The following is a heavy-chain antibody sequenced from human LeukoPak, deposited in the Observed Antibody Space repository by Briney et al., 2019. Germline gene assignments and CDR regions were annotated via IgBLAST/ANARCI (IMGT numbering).Heavy chain of an antibody. Sequence: SETLSLTCTASGGSISSYYWSWIRQPPGKGLEWIGYIYYSGSTNYNPSLKSRVTISVDTSKNQFSLKLSSVTAADTAVYYCARLHCGGDCCRFDPWGQGTLVTVSS. J-gene: IGHJ5*02. D-gene: IGHD2-21*02. CDR2: IYYSGST. CDR3: ARLHCGGDCCRFDP. V-gene: IGHV4-59*08. CDR1: GGSISSYY.